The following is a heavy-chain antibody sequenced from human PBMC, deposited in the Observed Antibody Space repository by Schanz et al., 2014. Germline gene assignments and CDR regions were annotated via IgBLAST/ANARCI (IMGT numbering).Heavy chain of an antibody. CDR1: GFSFSDYW. CDR2: IKKDGSEN. J-gene: IGHJ6*02. Sequence: EVQLVESEGGLVQPGGSLRLSCEGSGFSFSDYWMGWVRQAPGKGLEWVANIKKDGSENYYADSVKGRFIISRDNAKNSLYLQMNSLRAEDTAVYFCARVLGSEALRNFDWTDYNYYGMDVWGQGTTVTVSS. D-gene: IGHD3-9*01. V-gene: IGHV3-7*01. CDR3: ARVLGSEALRNFDWTDYNYYGMDV.